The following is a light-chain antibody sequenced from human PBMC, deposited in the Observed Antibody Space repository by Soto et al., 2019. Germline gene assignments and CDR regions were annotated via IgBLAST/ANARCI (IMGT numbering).Light chain of an antibody. CDR1: SSDVGGYNY. CDR3: CSYTTSNTRQIV. V-gene: IGLV2-14*01. Sequence: QSVLPQPASVSGSPGQLITISCTGTSSDVGGYNYVSWYQQHPGKAPKFMIYDVSNRPSGVSNRFSGSKSGNTASLTISGLQAEDEADYYCCSYTTSNTRQIVFGTGTKVTVL. CDR2: DVS. J-gene: IGLJ1*01.